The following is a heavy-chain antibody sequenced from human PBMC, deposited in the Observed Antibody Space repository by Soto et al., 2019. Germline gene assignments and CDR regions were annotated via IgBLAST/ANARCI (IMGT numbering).Heavy chain of an antibody. Sequence: QLQLQESGSGLVKPSQTLSLTCAVSGGSISSGGYSWSWIRQPPGKGLEWIGYIYHSGSTYYHPSLKDRVTISVDRSKNQSSLNLSSVTAADTAVYYCAGGPGVARNYWGQGTLVTVSS. CDR2: IYHSGST. CDR1: GGSISSGGYS. J-gene: IGHJ4*02. CDR3: AGGPGVARNY. D-gene: IGHD5-12*01. V-gene: IGHV4-30-2*01.